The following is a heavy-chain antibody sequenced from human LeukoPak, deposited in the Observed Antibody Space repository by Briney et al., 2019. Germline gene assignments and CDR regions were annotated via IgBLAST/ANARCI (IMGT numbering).Heavy chain of an antibody. J-gene: IGHJ4*02. D-gene: IGHD6-13*01. CDR3: ARGRAGIAAAGFDY. CDR2: ISFDGGNK. V-gene: IGHV3-30-3*01. CDR1: GFTFSMSA. Sequence: GGSLRLSCATSGFTFSMSAMHWVRLAPGKGLDWVAVISFDGGNKFYAGSVKGRFSISRDNSKNTLYLQMNSLGLDDTAVYSCARGRAGIAAAGFDYWGQGTLVTVSS.